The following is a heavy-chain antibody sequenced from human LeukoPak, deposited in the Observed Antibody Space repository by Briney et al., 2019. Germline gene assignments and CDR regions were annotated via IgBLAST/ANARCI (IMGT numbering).Heavy chain of an antibody. CDR3: ARGGLGFGELRGFDN. Sequence: GGSLRLSCGACGLTLRSHVMSWVRQAPGKGVEWVAGISGSGGGTYYEDSAKGRITIIRDNSKNTLYPEMDSRGAEGTAVYFCARGGLGFGELRGFDNWGQGTPVTASS. CDR2: ISGSGGGT. D-gene: IGHD3-10*01. CDR1: GLTLRSHV. J-gene: IGHJ4*02. V-gene: IGHV3-23*01.